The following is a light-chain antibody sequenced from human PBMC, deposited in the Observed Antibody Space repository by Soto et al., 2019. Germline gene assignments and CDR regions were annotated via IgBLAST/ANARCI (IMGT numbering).Light chain of an antibody. Sequence: EIGLTQSPATLSLSPGERATLSCRASQGVSSHLAWYQHKPGQAPRLLIYDASSRATGVPARFSGSGSGTAFTLTISSLESEDVAVYYCQQRRNWPITFGQGTRLEIK. CDR2: DAS. J-gene: IGKJ5*01. CDR1: QGVSSH. V-gene: IGKV3-11*01. CDR3: QQRRNWPIT.